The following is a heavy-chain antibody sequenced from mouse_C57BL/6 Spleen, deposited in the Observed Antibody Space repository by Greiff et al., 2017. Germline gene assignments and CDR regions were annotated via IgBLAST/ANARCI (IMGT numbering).Heavy chain of an antibody. CDR2: FYPGSGSI. V-gene: IGHV1-62-2*01. CDR3: ARHEALYYYGSSYGYFDY. J-gene: IGHJ2*01. D-gene: IGHD1-1*01. Sequence: LVKPGASVKLSCKASGYTFTEYTIHWVKQRSGQGLEWIGWFYPGSGSIKYNEKFKDKATLTADKSSSTVYMELSRLTSEDSAVYFCARHEALYYYGSSYGYFDYWGQGTTLTVSS. CDR1: GYTFTEYT.